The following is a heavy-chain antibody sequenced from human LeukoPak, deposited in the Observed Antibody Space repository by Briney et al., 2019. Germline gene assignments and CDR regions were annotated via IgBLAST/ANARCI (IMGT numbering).Heavy chain of an antibody. CDR1: GFTFRSFA. D-gene: IGHD2-2*01. J-gene: IGHJ6*03. Sequence: GGSLRLSCEASGFTFRSFAMSWVRQAPGKGLEWLSGISASGHYIYNADSVKGRFTISRDNSKNTLYIEINSLRAEDTAVYYCARDGSWGDYQFYFYMDVWGKGTAVTVSS. V-gene: IGHV3-23*01. CDR2: ISASGHYI. CDR3: ARDGSWGDYQFYFYMDV.